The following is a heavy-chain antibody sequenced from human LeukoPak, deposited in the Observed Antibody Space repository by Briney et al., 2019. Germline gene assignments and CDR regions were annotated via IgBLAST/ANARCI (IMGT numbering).Heavy chain of an antibody. V-gene: IGHV3-21*01. J-gene: IGHJ6*02. D-gene: IGHD2-15*01. CDR1: GFTFSSYS. Sequence: PGGSLRLSCAASGFTFSSYSMSWVRQAPGKGLEWVSSISSSSSYIYYADSVKGRFTISRDNAKNSLYLQMNSLRAEDTAVYYCAIIVPRHHYGMDVWGQGTTVTVSS. CDR2: ISSSSSYI. CDR3: AIIVPRHHYGMDV.